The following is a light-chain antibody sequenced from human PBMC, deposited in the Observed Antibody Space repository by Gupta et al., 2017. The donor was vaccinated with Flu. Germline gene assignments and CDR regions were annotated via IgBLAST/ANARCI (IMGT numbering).Light chain of an antibody. Sequence: EIVMTQSPATLSVSPGERASLSCRASQSVSGNLAWYQQKPGQAPRLIIYGASTRANGISVRFSGSGSGTEFTLTSSSRQSEDFAVYYWQQDNTLFNFGQGTKMEIK. CDR3: QQDNTLFN. V-gene: IGKV3-15*01. CDR1: QSVSGN. CDR2: GAS. J-gene: IGKJ2*01.